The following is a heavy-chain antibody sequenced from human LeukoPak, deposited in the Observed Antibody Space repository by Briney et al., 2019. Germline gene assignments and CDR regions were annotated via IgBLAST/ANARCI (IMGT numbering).Heavy chain of an antibody. V-gene: IGHV1-69*13. Sequence: SVKVSCTASGGTFSSYAISWVRQAPGQGLEWMGGIIPIFGTANYAQKFQGRVTITADESTSTAYMELSSLRSEDTAVYYCASCVSGWYLGYGWFDPWGQGTLVTVSS. J-gene: IGHJ5*02. CDR3: ASCVSGWYLGYGWFDP. CDR1: GGTFSSYA. CDR2: IIPIFGTA. D-gene: IGHD6-19*01.